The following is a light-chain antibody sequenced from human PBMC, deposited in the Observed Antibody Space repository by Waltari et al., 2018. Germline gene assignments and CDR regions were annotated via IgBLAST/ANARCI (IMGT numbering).Light chain of an antibody. J-gene: IGLJ3*02. CDR2: EVT. CDR3: CSYAGSSTWV. CDR1: VGSYNV. Sequence: QSALTQPASVSGSPGQSITISCTDVGSYNVVSWYQQYPGKAPNLMIHEVTKRPSGVSTRFSGSKSGNTASLTISGLQGEDEADYYGCSYAGSSTWVFGGGTKVTVL. V-gene: IGLV2-23*02.